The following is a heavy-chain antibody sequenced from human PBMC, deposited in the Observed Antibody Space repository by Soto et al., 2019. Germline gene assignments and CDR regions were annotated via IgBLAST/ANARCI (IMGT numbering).Heavy chain of an antibody. CDR3: ARLPFSGIWNYDSRNWFDP. D-gene: IGHD3-3*01. Sequence: GESLKISCKGSGYSFTSYWISWVRQMPGKGLEWMGRIDPSDSYTNYSPSFQGHVTISADKSISTAYLQWSSLKASDTAMYYCARLPFSGIWNYDSRNWFDPWGQGARGTVYS. V-gene: IGHV5-10-1*01. J-gene: IGHJ5*02. CDR2: IDPSDSYT. CDR1: GYSFTSYW.